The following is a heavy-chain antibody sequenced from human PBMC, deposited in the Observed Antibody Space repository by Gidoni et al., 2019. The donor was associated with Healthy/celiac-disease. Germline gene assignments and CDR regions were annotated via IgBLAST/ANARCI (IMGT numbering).Heavy chain of an antibody. V-gene: IGHV4-34*01. D-gene: IGHD4-17*01. CDR2: INHSGST. Sequence: QVQLPQWGAVLLKPSETLSLTCAVYGGSFSGYSWLWVRQPPGKGLEWIGEINHSGSTNYNPSLKSRVNISVDTSKNQFSLKLSSVNAADTAVYYCARDGLRGFDYWGQGTLVTVSS. CDR1: GGSFSGYS. J-gene: IGHJ4*02. CDR3: ARDGLRGFDY.